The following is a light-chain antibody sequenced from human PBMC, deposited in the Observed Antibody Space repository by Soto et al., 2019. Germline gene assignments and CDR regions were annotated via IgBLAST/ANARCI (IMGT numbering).Light chain of an antibody. Sequence: EIVLTHSPSIMSLSPGPRVISSSRASQSVRSHLAWYQQKPGQAPRLLMFETSKRATGVPVRFSGSGSGTDFTLTISSLQPEDFATYYCQQTFITPRTFGQGTKVDI. J-gene: IGKJ1*01. V-gene: IGKV3-11*01. CDR2: ETS. CDR1: QSVRSH. CDR3: QQTFITPRT.